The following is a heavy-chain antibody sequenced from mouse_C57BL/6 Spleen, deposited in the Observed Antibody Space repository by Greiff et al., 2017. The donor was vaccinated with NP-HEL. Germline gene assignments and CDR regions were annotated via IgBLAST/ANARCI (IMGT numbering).Heavy chain of an antibody. V-gene: IGHV5-16*01. CDR2: INSDGSST. CDR1: GFTFSDYY. D-gene: IGHD3-3*01. CDR3: AREGARGNDWDADV. J-gene: IGHJ1*03. Sequence: EVKLMESEGGLVQPGSSMKLSCTASGFTFSDYYMAWVRQVPEKGLEWVANINSDGSSTYYLASLKSRFIISRDNAKNILYLQMSSLKSEDTATYYSAREGARGNDWDADVWGTGTTVTVSS.